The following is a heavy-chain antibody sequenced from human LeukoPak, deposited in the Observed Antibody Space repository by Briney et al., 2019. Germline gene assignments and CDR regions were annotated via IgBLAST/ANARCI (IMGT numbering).Heavy chain of an antibody. V-gene: IGHV4-34*01. Sequence: SETLSLTCAVYGGSFSGYYWSWIRQPPGKGLEWIGEINHSGSTNYNPSLKSRVTISVDTSKNQFSLKLSSVTAADTAVYYCARVRFPXRPRYNGMDVWGQGTTVTVSS. CDR2: INHSGST. D-gene: IGHD3-10*01. CDR3: ARVRFPXRPRYNGMDV. CDR1: GGSFSGYY. J-gene: IGHJ6*02.